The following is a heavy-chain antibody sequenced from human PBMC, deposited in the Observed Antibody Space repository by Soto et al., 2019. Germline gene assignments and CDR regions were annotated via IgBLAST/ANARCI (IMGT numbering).Heavy chain of an antibody. CDR3: VGAHFDY. D-gene: IGHD1-26*01. CDR2: INEDGSDT. Sequence: EVLMVESGGALVQPGGSLRLSCSGSGFTFSSYWMNWVRQTPGKGLEWVANINEDGSDTYYMGSVKGRFTISRDNAKNSLYLQMNSLRAEDTAVYFCVGAHFDYWGQGTLVIVSS. V-gene: IGHV3-7*01. CDR1: GFTFSSYW. J-gene: IGHJ4*02.